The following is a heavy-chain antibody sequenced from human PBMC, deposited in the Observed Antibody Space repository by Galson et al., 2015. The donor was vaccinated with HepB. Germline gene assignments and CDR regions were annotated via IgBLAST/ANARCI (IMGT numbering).Heavy chain of an antibody. CDR2: INPNSGGT. J-gene: IGHJ6*03. CDR1: GYTFTGYY. Sequence: SVKVSCKASGYTFTGYYMHWVRQAPGQGLEWMGWINPNSGGTNYAQKFQGRVTMTRDTSISTAYMELSRLRSDDTAVYYCARDISLDYGEGDYYYYMDVWGKGTTVTVSS. V-gene: IGHV1-2*02. CDR3: ARDISLDYGEGDYYYYMDV. D-gene: IGHD3/OR15-3a*01.